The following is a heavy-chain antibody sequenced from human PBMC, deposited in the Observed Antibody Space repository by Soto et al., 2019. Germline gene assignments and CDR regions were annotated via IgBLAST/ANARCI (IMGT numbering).Heavy chain of an antibody. CDR1: GGSMYESTYY. CDR2: IFYSGST. CDR3: ARQSSGYYYGWFDP. Sequence: PSETLSLTCTVSGGSMYESTYYWGWIRQPPGKGLEWIGSIFYSGSTFYNPSLKSRITISVDTSKNQFSLKLSSVTAADTAVYYCARQSSGYYYGWFDPWGQGTLVT. D-gene: IGHD3-22*01. J-gene: IGHJ5*02. V-gene: IGHV4-39*01.